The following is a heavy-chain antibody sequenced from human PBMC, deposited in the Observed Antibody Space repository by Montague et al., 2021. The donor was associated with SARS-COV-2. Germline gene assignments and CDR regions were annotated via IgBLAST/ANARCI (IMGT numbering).Heavy chain of an antibody. CDR1: GLAISMYW. Sequence: SLRLSLSASGLAISMYWMTWVRQAPGKGLEWVANIKQDGSETYYADSVKGRFSISRDNTKNSLYLQLNSLRADDTAVYYCGFNSVAGAGDSLGQGTLVTVSS. D-gene: IGHD6-13*01. CDR2: IKQDGSET. V-gene: IGHV3-7*01. CDR3: GFNSVAGAGDS. J-gene: IGHJ4*02.